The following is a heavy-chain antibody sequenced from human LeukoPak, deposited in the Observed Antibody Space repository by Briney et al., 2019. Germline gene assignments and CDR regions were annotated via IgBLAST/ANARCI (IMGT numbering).Heavy chain of an antibody. CDR2: IYYSGST. J-gene: IGHJ4*02. CDR3: ARQGSSWYYFDY. D-gene: IGHD6-13*01. V-gene: IGHV4-39*01. CDR1: GGSISSSSGY. Sequence: SETLSLTCTVSGGSISSSSGYWGWIRQPPGKGLEWIGTIYYSGSTYYNPSLKSRVTISVDTSKNQFSLKLSSVTAADTSVYYCARQGSSWYYFDYWGQGTLVTVSS.